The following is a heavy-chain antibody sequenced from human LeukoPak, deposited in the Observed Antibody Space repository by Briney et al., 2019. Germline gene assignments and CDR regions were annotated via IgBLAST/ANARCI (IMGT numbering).Heavy chain of an antibody. CDR2: IYYSGST. J-gene: IGHJ3*02. CDR1: GGSIGSGGYY. Sequence: SETLSLTCTVSGGSIGSGGYYWSWIRQHPGKGLEWIGYIYYSGSTYYNPSLKSRVTISVDTSKNQFSLKLSSVTAAGTAVYYCAREDAFVNPSHISAFDIWGQGTMVTVSS. CDR3: AREDAFVNPSHISAFDI. D-gene: IGHD1-14*01. V-gene: IGHV4-31*03.